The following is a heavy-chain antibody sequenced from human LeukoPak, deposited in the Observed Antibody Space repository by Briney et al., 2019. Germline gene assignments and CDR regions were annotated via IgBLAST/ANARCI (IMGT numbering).Heavy chain of an antibody. V-gene: IGHV1-18*01. CDR1: GYTFTSYG. CDR3: ARGQGVVVPAAGYYFDY. J-gene: IGHJ4*02. CDR2: ISAYNGNT. D-gene: IGHD2-2*01. Sequence: ASVKVSCKASGYTFTSYGISWVRQAPGQGLEWMGWISAYNGNTNYAQKLQGRVTMTTDTSTSTVYMELRSLRSDDTAVYYCARGQGVVVPAAGYYFDYWGQGTLVTVSS.